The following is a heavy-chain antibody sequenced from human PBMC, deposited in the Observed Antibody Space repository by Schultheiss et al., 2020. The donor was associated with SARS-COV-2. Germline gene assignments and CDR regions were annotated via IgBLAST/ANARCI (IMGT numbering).Heavy chain of an antibody. J-gene: IGHJ3*02. Sequence: GGSLRLSCAASGFTFSSYWMSWVRQAPGKGLEWVANIKQDGSEKYYVDSVKGRFTISRDNAKNSLYLQMNSLRAEDTAVYYCARDALGTQRPSDAFDIWGQGTMVTVSS. V-gene: IGHV3-7*03. CDR3: ARDALGTQRPSDAFDI. CDR1: GFTFSSYW. CDR2: IKQDGSEK.